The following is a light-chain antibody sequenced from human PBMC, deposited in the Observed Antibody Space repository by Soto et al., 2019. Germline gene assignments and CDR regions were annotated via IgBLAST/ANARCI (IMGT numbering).Light chain of an antibody. Sequence: IQMTQSPSSLSASTGDRVTITCRASQGISSYLAWYQQKPGKAPKLLIYAASTLQSGVPSRFSGSGSGTEFTLTISSLQPDDFATYYCQQYNSYWTFGQGTKVDNK. CDR3: QQYNSYWT. V-gene: IGKV1-8*01. CDR1: QGISSY. CDR2: AAS. J-gene: IGKJ1*01.